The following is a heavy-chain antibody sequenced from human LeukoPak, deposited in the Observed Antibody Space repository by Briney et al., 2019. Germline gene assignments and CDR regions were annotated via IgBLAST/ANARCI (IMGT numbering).Heavy chain of an antibody. V-gene: IGHV2-5*02. J-gene: IGHJ4*02. CDR3: APTIAAAGTFVY. D-gene: IGHD6-13*01. CDR1: GFSLSTSGVG. CDR2: IYWDDDK. Sequence: SGPTLVNPTQTLTLTCTFSGFSLSTSGVGVGWIRQAPGKVLEWLALIYWDDDKRYSPSLKSRLTITKDTSKNQVVLTMTNMDPVDTATYYCAPTIAAAGTFVYWGQGTLVTVSS.